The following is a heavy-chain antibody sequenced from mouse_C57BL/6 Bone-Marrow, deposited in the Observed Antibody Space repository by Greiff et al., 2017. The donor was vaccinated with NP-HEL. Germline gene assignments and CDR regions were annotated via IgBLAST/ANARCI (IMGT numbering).Heavy chain of an antibody. CDR3: ARTFITTVVATEYFDV. CDR1: GYSFTDYN. V-gene: IGHV1-39*01. Sequence: VHVKQSGPELVKPGASVKISCKASGYSFTDYNMNWVKQSNGKSLEWIGVINPNYGTTSYNQKFKGKATLTVDQSSSTAYMQLNSLTSEDSAVYYCARTFITTVVATEYFDVWGTGTTVTVSS. D-gene: IGHD1-1*01. CDR2: INPNYGTT. J-gene: IGHJ1*03.